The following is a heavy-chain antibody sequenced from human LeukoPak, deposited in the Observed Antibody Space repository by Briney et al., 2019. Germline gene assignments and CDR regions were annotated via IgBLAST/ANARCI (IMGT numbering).Heavy chain of an antibody. CDR2: ISYDGSNK. CDR1: GFTFSSYG. Sequence: GGSLRLSCAASGFTFSSYGIHWVRQAPGKGLEWVAVISYDGSNKYYADSVKGRFTISRDNSKNTLYLQMDSLGAEDTAVYYCARESIAAAGTFYFDYWGQGTLVTVSS. V-gene: IGHV3-30*03. CDR3: ARESIAAAGTFYFDY. D-gene: IGHD6-13*01. J-gene: IGHJ4*02.